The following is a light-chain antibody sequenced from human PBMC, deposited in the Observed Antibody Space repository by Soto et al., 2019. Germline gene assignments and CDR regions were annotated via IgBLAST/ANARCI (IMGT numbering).Light chain of an antibody. CDR3: SSYAISSPVV. Sequence: QSVLTQPASVSGSPGQSITISCTGTSSDLGGYNFVSWYQQYPGKAPKLMIFDANNRPSGVSNRFSGSKSGNTASLTISGLQAEDEADYYCSSYAISSPVVFGGGTKLTVL. CDR1: SSDLGGYNF. CDR2: DAN. J-gene: IGLJ2*01. V-gene: IGLV2-14*01.